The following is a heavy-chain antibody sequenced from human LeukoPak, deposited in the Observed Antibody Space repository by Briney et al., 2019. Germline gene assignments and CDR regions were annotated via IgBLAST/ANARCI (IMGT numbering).Heavy chain of an antibody. J-gene: IGHJ5*02. V-gene: IGHV1-8*01. D-gene: IGHD6-19*01. CDR1: GYTFTSYD. CDR3: ARGHYIGWYVNWFDP. CDR2: MNPNSGNT. Sequence: ASVKVSCKASGYTFTSYDINWVRQASGQGLEWMGWMNPNSGNTGYAQKFRGRVTMTRNTSINTAYMELRNLRSEDTAVYFCARGHYIGWYVNWFDPWGQGTLVTVSS.